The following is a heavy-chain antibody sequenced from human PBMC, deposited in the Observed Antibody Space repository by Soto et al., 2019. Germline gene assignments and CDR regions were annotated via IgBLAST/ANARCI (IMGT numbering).Heavy chain of an antibody. V-gene: IGHV3-30-3*01. CDR2: ISYDGSNK. Sequence: GGSPRLSCAASGFTFSSYAMHWFRQAPGKGLEWVAVISYDGSNKYYADSVKGRFTISRDNSKNTLYLQMNSLRAEDTAVYYCARDQGDCSSTSFYRYYGMDVWGQGTTVTVSS. J-gene: IGHJ6*02. CDR1: GFTFSSYA. CDR3: ARDQGDCSSTSFYRYYGMDV. D-gene: IGHD2-2*01.